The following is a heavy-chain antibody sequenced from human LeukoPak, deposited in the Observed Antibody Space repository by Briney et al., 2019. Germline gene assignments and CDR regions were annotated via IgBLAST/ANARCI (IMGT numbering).Heavy chain of an antibody. V-gene: IGHV4-4*08. J-gene: IGHJ6*03. CDR2: IYTSGST. Sequence: PSETLSLTCTVSGGSISGFYWSWIRQPPGKGLEWIGRIYTSGSTNYNPSLKSRVTISVDTSKNQFSLKLSSVTAADTAVYYCAKEVSTVVAYYFYYYMDVWGKGTTVTVSS. D-gene: IGHD2-15*01. CDR1: GGSISGFY. CDR3: AKEVSTVVAYYFYYYMDV.